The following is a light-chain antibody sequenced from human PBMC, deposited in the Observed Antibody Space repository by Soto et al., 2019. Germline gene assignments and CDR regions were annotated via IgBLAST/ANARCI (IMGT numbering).Light chain of an antibody. V-gene: IGKV3D-11*01. CDR1: QGVSSY. CDR2: DAS. J-gene: IGKJ2*01. CDR3: QQRYT. Sequence: EIVLTQSPATLSLSPGERATLSCRASQGVSSYLAWYQQKPGQAPRLLIYDASNRATGIPARFSGSGPGTDSTLTISSLEPEDFAVYYCQQRYTFGQGTKLEIK.